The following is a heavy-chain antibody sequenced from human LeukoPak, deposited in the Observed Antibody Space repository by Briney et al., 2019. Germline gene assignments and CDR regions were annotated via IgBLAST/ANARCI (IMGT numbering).Heavy chain of an antibody. CDR3: AKNSDSSGTYFDH. CDR2: IYSGGSI. J-gene: IGHJ4*02. Sequence: GGSLRLSCAASGFTVSTNYMRWVRQAPGKGLEWVSIIYSGGSIYYADSVKGGFTISRDSFKNSLYLQMNSLRAEDTALYYCAKNSDSSGTYFDHWGQGTLVTVSS. D-gene: IGHD3-22*01. V-gene: IGHV3-53*01. CDR1: GFTVSTNY.